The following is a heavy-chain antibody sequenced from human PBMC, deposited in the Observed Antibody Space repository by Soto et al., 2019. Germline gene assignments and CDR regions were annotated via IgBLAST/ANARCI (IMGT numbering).Heavy chain of an antibody. CDR3: TRLRWEVAKKYFDP. D-gene: IGHD4-17*01. CDR1: VGSISSADHY. CDR2: IYHSGNT. J-gene: IGHJ5*02. V-gene: IGHV4-30-4*01. Sequence: SETLSLTCSVSVGSISSADHYCSWIRQPPGKGLEWMGYIYHSGNTHYNPTLKSRITISIDTSTNRSSLNLTSVTAADTAVYFCTRLRWEVAKKYFDPWGQAALVTVCS.